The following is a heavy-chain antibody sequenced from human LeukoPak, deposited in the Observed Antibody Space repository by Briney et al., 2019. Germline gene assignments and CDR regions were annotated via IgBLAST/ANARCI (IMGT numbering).Heavy chain of an antibody. CDR1: GYTFTGYY. CDR2: INPNSGGT. CDR3: ARTPPPTSSYCYGSGSAFDY. J-gene: IGHJ4*02. D-gene: IGHD3-10*01. Sequence: ASVKVSCKASGYTFTGYYMHWVRQAPGQGLEWMGWINPNSGGTNYAQKFQGRVTMTRDTSISTAYMELSRLRSDDTAVYYCARTPPPTSSYCYGSGSAFDYWGQGTLVTVSS. V-gene: IGHV1-2*02.